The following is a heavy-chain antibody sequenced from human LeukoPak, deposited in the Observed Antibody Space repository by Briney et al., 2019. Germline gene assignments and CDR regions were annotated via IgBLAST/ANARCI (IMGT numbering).Heavy chain of an antibody. CDR2: INHSGST. V-gene: IGHV4-34*01. CDR3: ARYSPYYYYYGMDV. J-gene: IGHJ6*02. D-gene: IGHD5-18*01. CDR1: GGSFSGYY. Sequence: SSETLSLTCAVYGGSFSGYYWSWIRQPPGKGLEWIGEINHSGSTNYNPSLKSRVTISVDTSKNQFSLKLSSVTAADTAVYYCARYSPYYYYYGMDVWGQGTTLTVSS.